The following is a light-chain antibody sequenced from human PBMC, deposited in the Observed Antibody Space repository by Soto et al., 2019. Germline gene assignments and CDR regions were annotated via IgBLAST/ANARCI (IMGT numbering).Light chain of an antibody. CDR2: DVS. J-gene: IGLJ2*01. CDR3: CSYAGSDVV. V-gene: IGLV2-11*01. Sequence: QSALTQSRSVSGSPGQSVTISCTGTSSDVGGYIYVSWYQQHPGKAPKLMIYDVSKRPSGVPDRFSGSKSGNTASLTISGLQAEDEADYYCCSYAGSDVVFGGGTKLTVL. CDR1: SSDVGGYIY.